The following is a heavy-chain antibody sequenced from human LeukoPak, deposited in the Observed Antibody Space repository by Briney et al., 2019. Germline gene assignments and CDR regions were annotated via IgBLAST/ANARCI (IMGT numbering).Heavy chain of an antibody. CDR1: GFTFSSYI. J-gene: IGHJ3*02. CDR2: ISSSSSYI. D-gene: IGHD6-13*01. Sequence: GGSLRLSCAASGFTFSSYIMNWVRQAPGKGLEWVSSISSSSSYIYYADSVKGRFTISRDNAKNSLYLQMNSLRAEDTAVYYCARDLGIAAAGTPDAFDIWGQGTMVTVSS. V-gene: IGHV3-21*01. CDR3: ARDLGIAAAGTPDAFDI.